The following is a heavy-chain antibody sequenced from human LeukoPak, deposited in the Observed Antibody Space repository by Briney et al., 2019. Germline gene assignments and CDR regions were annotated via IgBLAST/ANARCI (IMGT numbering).Heavy chain of an antibody. CDR3: ARADYGGNDHWFDP. CDR1: GYTFTSYD. CDR2: MNPNSGNT. V-gene: IGHV1-8*01. J-gene: IGHJ5*02. Sequence: ASVKVSCRASGYTFTSYDINWVRQATGQGLQWMGWMNPNSGNTGYAQKFQGRVTITRNTSISTAYMELSSLRSEDTAVYYCARADYGGNDHWFDPWGQGTLVTVSS. D-gene: IGHD4-23*01.